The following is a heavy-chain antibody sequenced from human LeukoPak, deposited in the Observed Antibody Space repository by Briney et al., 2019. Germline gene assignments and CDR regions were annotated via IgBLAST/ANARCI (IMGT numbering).Heavy chain of an antibody. CDR1: GFSFSSYA. CDR3: AKSQYGDSHYLGDS. J-gene: IGHJ4*02. D-gene: IGHD1-26*01. V-gene: IGHV3-23*01. Sequence: GGSLRLSCAASGFSFSSYAMSWVRQAPGMGLEWVSSIRASSDTTFYTDSVKGRFTISRDNFKSTLYLQLNSLTADDTAVYYCAKSQYGDSHYLGDSWGRGSLVIVSS. CDR2: IRASSDTT.